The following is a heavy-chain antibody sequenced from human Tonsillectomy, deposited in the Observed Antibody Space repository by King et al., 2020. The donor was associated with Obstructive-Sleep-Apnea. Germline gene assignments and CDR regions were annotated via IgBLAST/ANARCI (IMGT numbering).Heavy chain of an antibody. J-gene: IGHJ4*02. D-gene: IGHD6-19*01. CDR3: AKDNSSGWYRGLDY. Sequence: VQLVESGGDLVQPGRSLRLSFAASGFTFDDYAMHWVRQAPGKGLECVSGISWNSGSIGYADSVRGRFTISRDNAKNSLYLQMNSLRAEDTALYYCAKDNSSGWYRGLDYWGQGTLVTVSS. CDR1: GFTFDDYA. V-gene: IGHV3-9*01. CDR2: ISWNSGSI.